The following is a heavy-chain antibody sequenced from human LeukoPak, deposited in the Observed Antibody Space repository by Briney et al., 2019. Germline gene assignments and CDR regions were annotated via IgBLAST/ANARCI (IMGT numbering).Heavy chain of an antibody. V-gene: IGHV3-48*01. J-gene: IGHJ4*02. CDR3: ARDPGIVVGSSFDY. D-gene: IGHD2-2*01. CDR1: GFTFSSYG. CDR2: ISSTSDII. Sequence: GGSLRLSCAASGFTFSSYGMNWVRQAPGKGLEWISYISSTSDIIYYADSVKGRFTVSRDSAKNSLYLQMNSPRVEDTAMFYCARDPGIVVGSSFDYWGQGTLVTVSS.